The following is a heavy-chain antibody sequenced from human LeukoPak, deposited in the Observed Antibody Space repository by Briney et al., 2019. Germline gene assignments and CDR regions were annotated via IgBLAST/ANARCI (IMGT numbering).Heavy chain of an antibody. J-gene: IGHJ4*02. V-gene: IGHV4-39*07. CDR3: ARDSGYYDSSGYFDY. D-gene: IGHD3-22*01. Sequence: SETLSPTCTVSGDSISSSSYYWGWIRQPPGKGLEWIGSIYYSGSTYYNPSLKSRVTISVDTSKNQFSLKLSSVTAADTAVYYCARDSGYYDSSGYFDYWGQGTLVTVSS. CDR2: IYYSGST. CDR1: GDSISSSSYY.